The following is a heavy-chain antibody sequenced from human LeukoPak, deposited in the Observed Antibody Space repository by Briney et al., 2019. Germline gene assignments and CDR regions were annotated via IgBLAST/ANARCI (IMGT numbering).Heavy chain of an antibody. V-gene: IGHV3-30*03. Sequence: GGSLRLSCAASGFTFSSYGMHWVRQAPGKGLGWVAVISYDGSNKYYADSVKGRFTISRDNSKNTLYLQMNSLRAEDTAVYYCARHYYDSSARFDPWGQGTLVTVSS. CDR3: ARHYYDSSARFDP. CDR1: GFTFSSYG. CDR2: ISYDGSNK. J-gene: IGHJ5*02. D-gene: IGHD3-22*01.